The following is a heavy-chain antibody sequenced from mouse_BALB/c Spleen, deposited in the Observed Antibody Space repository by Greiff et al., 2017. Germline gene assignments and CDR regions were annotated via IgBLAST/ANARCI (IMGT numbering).Heavy chain of an antibody. D-gene: IGHD2-1*01. CDR3: ARRGKTYYGNIFDY. Sequence: VQLKQSGPELVKPGASVKIPCKASGYTFTDYNMDWVKQSHGKSLEWIGDINPNNGGTIYNQKFKGKATLTVDKSSSTAYMELRSLTSEDTAVYYCARRGKTYYGNIFDYWGQGTTLTVSS. J-gene: IGHJ2*01. CDR1: GYTFTDYN. V-gene: IGHV1-18*01. CDR2: INPNNGGT.